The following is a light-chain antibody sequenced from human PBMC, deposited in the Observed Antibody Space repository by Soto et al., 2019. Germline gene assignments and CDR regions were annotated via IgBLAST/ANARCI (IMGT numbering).Light chain of an antibody. J-gene: IGKJ5*01. CDR2: EVS. CDR3: QHYSSYMYT. Sequence: VMTQTPLSLSVTPGQPASISCKSSQSLLHSDGKTYFYWYLQKPGQPPQLLIYEVSNRFSGMPERFSGSGSGTDFTLTISSLQPDDFATYYCQHYSSYMYTFGQGTRLEI. CDR1: QSLLHSDGKTY. V-gene: IGKV2D-29*01.